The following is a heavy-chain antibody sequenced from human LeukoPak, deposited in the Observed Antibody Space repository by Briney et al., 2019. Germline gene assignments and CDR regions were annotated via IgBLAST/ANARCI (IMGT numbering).Heavy chain of an antibody. CDR3: GGYSSLDH. CDR2: TYSGGST. J-gene: IGHJ4*02. Sequence: GGSLRLSCAASGFTVSNNYMSWVRQAPGKGLEWVSVTYSGGSTYYAASVKGRFTISRDNSKNTLYLQMDSLRVEDTAVYYCGGYSSLDHWGQGTLVTVSS. V-gene: IGHV3-53*01. D-gene: IGHD3-22*01. CDR1: GFTVSNNY.